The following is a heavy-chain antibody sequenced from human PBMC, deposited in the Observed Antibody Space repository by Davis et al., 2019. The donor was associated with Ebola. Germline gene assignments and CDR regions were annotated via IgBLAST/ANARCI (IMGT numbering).Heavy chain of an antibody. J-gene: IGHJ4*02. Sequence: PSETLSLTCTVYGGSISGHYWTWVRQPPGKGLEWIAYIGPSGNINYSPSLKSRLSMSVDTSKNQISLQLTSVTAADTAVYYCARERKGDGYAGCDYWGQGTLVTVSS. V-gene: IGHV4-59*11. CDR1: GGSISGHY. CDR3: ARERKGDGYAGCDY. CDR2: IGPSGNI. D-gene: IGHD5-24*01.